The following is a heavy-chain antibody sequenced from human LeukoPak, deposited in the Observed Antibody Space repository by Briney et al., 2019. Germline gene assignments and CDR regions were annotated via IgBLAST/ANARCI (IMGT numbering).Heavy chain of an antibody. J-gene: IGHJ3*02. D-gene: IGHD6-6*01. CDR1: GYTSTGYY. CDR2: INPNSGGT. Sequence: GASVKVSCKASGYTSTGYYMHWVRQAPGQGLEWMGWINPNSGGTNYAQKFQGRVTMTRDTSISTAYMELSRLRSDDTAVYYCARVKYSSPSFDIWGQGTMVTVSS. CDR3: ARVKYSSPSFDI. V-gene: IGHV1-2*02.